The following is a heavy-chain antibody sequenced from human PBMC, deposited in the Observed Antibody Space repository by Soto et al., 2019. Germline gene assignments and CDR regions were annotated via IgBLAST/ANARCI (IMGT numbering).Heavy chain of an antibody. CDR3: AKAYLGIIAAAGTPRQYYYYYMDV. D-gene: IGHD6-13*01. CDR2: ISGSGGST. Sequence: GGSLRLSCAASGFTFSSYAMSWVRQAPGKGLEWVSAISGSGGSTYYADSVKGRFTISRDNSKNTLYLQMNSRRAEDTAVYYCAKAYLGIIAAAGTPRQYYYYYMDVWGKGTTVTVSS. CDR1: GFTFSSYA. J-gene: IGHJ6*03. V-gene: IGHV3-23*01.